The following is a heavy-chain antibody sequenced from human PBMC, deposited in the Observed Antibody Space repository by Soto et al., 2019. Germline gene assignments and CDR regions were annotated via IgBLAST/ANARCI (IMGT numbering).Heavy chain of an antibody. Sequence: SETLSLTCGVYGGPFSGYYWSWIRQPPGKGLEWIGEINHSGTTNYNPSLKSRVTTSIDTSKNQFSLKLSSVTAADTAVYYCARGRSYYGAGSLNWFDPWGQGTLGTVSS. D-gene: IGHD3-10*01. CDR2: INHSGTT. V-gene: IGHV4-34*01. CDR1: GGPFSGYY. CDR3: ARGRSYYGAGSLNWFDP. J-gene: IGHJ5*02.